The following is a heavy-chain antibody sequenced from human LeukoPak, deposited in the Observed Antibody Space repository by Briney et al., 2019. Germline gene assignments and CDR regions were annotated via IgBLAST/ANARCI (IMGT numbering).Heavy chain of an antibody. Sequence: PGGSLRLSCAASGLTFSNYAMSWVRQAPGKGLEWVSAISGSGGSTYYADSVKGRFTISRDNSKNTLYLQMNSLRAEDTAVYYCAKKGGDYVRAFDYWGQGTLVTVSS. V-gene: IGHV3-23*01. D-gene: IGHD4-17*01. J-gene: IGHJ4*02. CDR1: GLTFSNYA. CDR3: AKKGGDYVRAFDY. CDR2: ISGSGGST.